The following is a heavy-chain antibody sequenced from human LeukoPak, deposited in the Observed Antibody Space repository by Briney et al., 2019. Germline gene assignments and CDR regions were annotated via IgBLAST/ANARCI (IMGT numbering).Heavy chain of an antibody. Sequence: SETLSLTCTVSGGSISSSRYYWGWIRQPPGKGLEWIGCICSSGSTYYNSSLMSRVTISVDTSKSQFSLKLSSVTAADTAVYYCARLGGSGDTFDIWGQGTMVTVSS. CDR1: GGSISSSRYY. CDR2: ICSSGST. CDR3: ARLGGSGDTFDI. J-gene: IGHJ3*02. V-gene: IGHV4-39*01. D-gene: IGHD3-10*01.